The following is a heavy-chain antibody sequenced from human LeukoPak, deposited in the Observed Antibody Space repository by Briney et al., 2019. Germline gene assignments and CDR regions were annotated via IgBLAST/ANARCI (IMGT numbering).Heavy chain of an antibody. CDR2: IYTRGST. Sequence: SETLSLTCTVSGGSISSYYWSWIRQPAGKGLEWIGRIYTRGSTNYNPSLKSRVTISIDTSKNQFSLKLSSVTVADTAVYYCARGSDDDGYNSAWGQGTLVTVSS. V-gene: IGHV4-4*07. CDR3: ARGSDDDGYNSA. J-gene: IGHJ5*02. CDR1: GGSISSYY. D-gene: IGHD5-24*01.